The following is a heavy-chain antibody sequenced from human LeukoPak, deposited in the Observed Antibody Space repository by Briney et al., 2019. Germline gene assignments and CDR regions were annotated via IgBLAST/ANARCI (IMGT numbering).Heavy chain of an antibody. CDR1: GDSIGNYY. J-gene: IGHJ4*02. D-gene: IGHD5-18*01. V-gene: IGHV4-4*07. CDR3: AREVRYSYGYISLYYFDY. CDR2: IYTSGST. Sequence: SETLSLTCTVSGDSIGNYYWSWIRQPAGKGLEWIGRIYTSGSTNYNPSLKSRVTILVDTSKNQFSLKLSSVTAADTAVYYCAREVRYSYGYISLYYFDYWGQGTLVTVSS.